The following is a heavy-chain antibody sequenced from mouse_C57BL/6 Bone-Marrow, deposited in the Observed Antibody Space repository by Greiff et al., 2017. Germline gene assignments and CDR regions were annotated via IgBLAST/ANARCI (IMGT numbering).Heavy chain of an antibody. CDR2: INPGSGGT. J-gene: IGHJ3*01. Sequence: QVHVKQSGAELVRPGTSVKVSCKASGYAFTNYLIEWVKQRPGQGLEWIGVINPGSGGTNYNEKFKGKATLTADKSSSTAYMQLSSLTSEDSAVYFSARSKNWDSWFAYWGQGTLVTVSA. D-gene: IGHD4-1*01. CDR1: GYAFTNYL. V-gene: IGHV1-54*01. CDR3: ARSKNWDSWFAY.